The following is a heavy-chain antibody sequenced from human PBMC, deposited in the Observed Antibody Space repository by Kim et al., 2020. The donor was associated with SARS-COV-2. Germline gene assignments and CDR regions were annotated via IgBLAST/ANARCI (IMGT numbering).Heavy chain of an antibody. J-gene: IGHJ4*02. CDR3: AKDWSMAVGGIDS. D-gene: IGHD6-19*01. Sequence: YYADSVKGRFTISRDDSGNMLHLDMGNLGVDDTAIYYCAKDWSMAVGGIDSWGQGTLVAVSS. V-gene: IGHV3-23*01.